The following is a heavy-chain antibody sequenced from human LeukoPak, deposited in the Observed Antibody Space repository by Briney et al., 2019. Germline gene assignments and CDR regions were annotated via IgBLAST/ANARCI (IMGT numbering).Heavy chain of an antibody. J-gene: IGHJ6*03. Sequence: GESLKISCKGSGYSFTGYWIGWVRQMPGKGLEWMGIIYPGDSDTRYSPSFQGQVTISADKSISTAYLQWSSLKASDTAMYYCARQGEQLVRFYYYYYMDVWGKGTTVTVSS. D-gene: IGHD6-6*01. CDR1: GYSFTGYW. V-gene: IGHV5-51*01. CDR3: ARQGEQLVRFYYYYYMDV. CDR2: IYPGDSDT.